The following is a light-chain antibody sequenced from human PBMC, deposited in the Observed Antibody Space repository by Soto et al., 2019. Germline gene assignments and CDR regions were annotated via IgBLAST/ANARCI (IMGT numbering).Light chain of an antibody. J-gene: IGKJ1*01. V-gene: IGKV1-5*01. Sequence: DIKMTQSPSTLSASVGATVTVTCRASQSVSGWLAWYQQKPGEAPKLLIYAASTLQSGVPSRFSGSGSGTDFTLTISCLQSEDFATYYCQQYYSYPRTFGQGTKVDI. CDR1: QSVSGW. CDR2: AAS. CDR3: QQYYSYPRT.